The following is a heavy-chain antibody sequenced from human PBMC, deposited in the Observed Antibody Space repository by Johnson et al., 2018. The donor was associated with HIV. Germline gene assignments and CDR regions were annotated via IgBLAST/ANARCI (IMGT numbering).Heavy chain of an antibody. CDR1: GFTFSNYA. D-gene: IGHD2-15*01. V-gene: IGHV3-30-3*01. CDR2: MSSDGSNK. Sequence: QMLLVESGGGVVQPGRSLRLSCAASGFTFSNYAVHWVRQAPGKGLEWVAVMSSDGSNKYYADYVKGRFTISRDNSKNTRYLQMNSLRAEDTAVYYCAREGRGATHDAFDIWGQGTMVTVAS. CDR3: AREGRGATHDAFDI. J-gene: IGHJ3*02.